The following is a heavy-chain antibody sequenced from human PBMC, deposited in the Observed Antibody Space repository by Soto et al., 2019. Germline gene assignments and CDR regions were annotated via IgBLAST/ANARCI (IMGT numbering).Heavy chain of an antibody. J-gene: IGHJ3*02. Sequence: SSVKVSCKASGGTFSSYAISWVRQAPGQGLEWMGGIIPIFGTANYAQKFQGRVTITADESTSTAYMELSSLRSEDTAVYYCARDQVQIAVAGTRFVAFDIWGQGTMVTV. CDR2: IIPIFGTA. D-gene: IGHD6-19*01. CDR3: ARDQVQIAVAGTRFVAFDI. V-gene: IGHV1-69*13. CDR1: GGTFSSYA.